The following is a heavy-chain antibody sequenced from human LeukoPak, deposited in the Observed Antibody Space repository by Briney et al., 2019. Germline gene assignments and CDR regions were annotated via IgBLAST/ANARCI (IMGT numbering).Heavy chain of an antibody. CDR3: AKRPGIAAAGSQFDY. J-gene: IGHJ4*02. CDR2: IRGSGDTT. V-gene: IGHV3-23*01. CDR1: GFTFSSYG. Sequence: GGSLRLSCAASGFTFSSYGMSWVRQAPGKGLEWVSAIRGSGDTTYYADSVKGRFTISRDNSKNTMYLQMNSLRVEDTAIYYCAKRPGIAAAGSQFDYWGQGTLVTVSS. D-gene: IGHD6-13*01.